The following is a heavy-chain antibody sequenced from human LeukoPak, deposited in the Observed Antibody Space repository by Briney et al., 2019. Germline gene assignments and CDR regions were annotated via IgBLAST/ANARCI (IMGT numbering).Heavy chain of an antibody. J-gene: IGHJ3*02. V-gene: IGHV3-7*03. CDR2: IKEDGSEK. D-gene: IGHD3-10*01. CDR1: GFTVSSNY. CDR3: ARDWVAGVPFDAFDI. Sequence: SGGSLRLSCAASGFTVSSNYMSWVRQAPGKGLEWVANIKEDGSEKYYVDSVKGRFTISRDNAKNSLYLHMNSLAAEDTAMYYCARDWVAGVPFDAFDIWGQGTMVSVST.